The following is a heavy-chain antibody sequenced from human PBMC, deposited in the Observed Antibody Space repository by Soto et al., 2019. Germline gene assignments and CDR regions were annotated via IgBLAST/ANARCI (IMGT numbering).Heavy chain of an antibody. D-gene: IGHD1-1*01. CDR1: GFSFITSGEG. CDR2: IYWDDDE. Sequence: QITLKESGPTVVKPTQTLTLTCSFSGFSFITSGEGVGWIRQSPGKALDWLALIYWDDDERYNPSLKTRLAISKDSSKNQVVLTMTNMDPADTATYFCAHREGTGEGVVDFWGQGTLVTVSS. CDR3: AHREGTGEGVVDF. J-gene: IGHJ4*02. V-gene: IGHV2-5*02.